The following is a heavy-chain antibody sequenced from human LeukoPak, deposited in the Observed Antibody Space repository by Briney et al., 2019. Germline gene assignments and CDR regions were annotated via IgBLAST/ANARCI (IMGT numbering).Heavy chain of an antibody. D-gene: IGHD3-10*01. CDR3: SRHNYGYDY. Sequence: GGSLRLSCAASGFTFRSYWMHWVRQAPGQGLVWVSHITSDGSSTSYADSVQGRFTITRDNAKNTLYLQMISLRTAATTVYYCSRHNYGYDYWGQGTLVTVSS. V-gene: IGHV3-74*01. CDR1: GFTFRSYW. J-gene: IGHJ4*02. CDR2: ITSDGSST.